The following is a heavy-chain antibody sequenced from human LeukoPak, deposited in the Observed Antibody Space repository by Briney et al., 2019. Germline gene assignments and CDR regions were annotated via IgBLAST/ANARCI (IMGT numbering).Heavy chain of an antibody. CDR3: ARVVSSGYDWFDY. CDR1: GGSFSGYY. CDR2: INHSGST. Sequence: SETLSLTCAVYGGSFSGYYWSWIRQPPGKGLGWIGEINHSGSTNYNPSLKSRVTISVDTSKNQFSLKLSSVTAADTAVYYCARVVSSGYDWFDYWGQGTLVTVSS. V-gene: IGHV4-34*01. J-gene: IGHJ4*02. D-gene: IGHD5-12*01.